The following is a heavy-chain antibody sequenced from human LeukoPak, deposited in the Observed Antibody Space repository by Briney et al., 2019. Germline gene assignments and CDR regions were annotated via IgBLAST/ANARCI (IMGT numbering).Heavy chain of an antibody. V-gene: IGHV4-4*07. D-gene: IGHD2-2*01. J-gene: IGHJ5*02. CDR2: IYTSGST. CDR1: GGSISSYY. CDR3: ARGEDIVVVPAAMESWFDP. Sequence: SETLSLTCTVSGGSISSYYWSWIRQPAGKGLEWIGRIYTSGSTNYNPSLKSRVTMSVDTSKNQFSLKLSSVTAADTAVYYCARGEDIVVVPAAMESWFDPWGQGTLVTVSS.